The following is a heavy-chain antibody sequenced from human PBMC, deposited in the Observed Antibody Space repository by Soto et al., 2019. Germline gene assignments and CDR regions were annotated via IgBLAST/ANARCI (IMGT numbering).Heavy chain of an antibody. Sequence: QVQLQESGPGLVKPSQTLSLTCTVSGGSISSGDYYWSWIRQPPGKGLEWIGYIYYSGSTYYNPSLKSRVTISVDTSKNQFSLKLSSVTAADTAVYYCASGSPRIVGAYLFDYWGQGTLVTVSS. CDR1: GGSISSGDYY. CDR2: IYYSGST. J-gene: IGHJ4*02. V-gene: IGHV4-30-4*01. D-gene: IGHD1-26*01. CDR3: ASGSPRIVGAYLFDY.